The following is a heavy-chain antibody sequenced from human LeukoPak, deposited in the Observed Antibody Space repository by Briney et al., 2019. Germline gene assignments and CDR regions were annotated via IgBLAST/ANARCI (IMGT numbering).Heavy chain of an antibody. V-gene: IGHV3-49*04. CDR3: TRDQTPYY. CDR2: IRSKVYGGTP. CDR1: GFTFGDYA. J-gene: IGHJ4*02. Sequence: PGGSLRLSCTASGFTFGDYAMTWVRQAPGKGLEWVGFIRSKVYGGTPEYAASVEGRFTISRDDSKGIAYLQMNSLKTEDTAVYYCTRDQTPYYWGQGTLATVSS.